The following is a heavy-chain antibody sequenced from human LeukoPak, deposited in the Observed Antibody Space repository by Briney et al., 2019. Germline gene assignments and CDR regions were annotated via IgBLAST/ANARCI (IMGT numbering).Heavy chain of an antibody. CDR3: AAGNGYSDFDY. J-gene: IGHJ4*02. CDR2: IKSKANGGTT. Sequence: PGGSLRLSCAASGFTFTNAWMSWVRQAPGKGLEWVGRIKSKANGGTTDYAAPVKGRFTISRDDSKNTLYLQMNSLKTEDTAVYYCAAGNGYSDFDYWGQGTLVTVSS. D-gene: IGHD3-22*01. CDR1: GFTFTNAW. V-gene: IGHV3-15*01.